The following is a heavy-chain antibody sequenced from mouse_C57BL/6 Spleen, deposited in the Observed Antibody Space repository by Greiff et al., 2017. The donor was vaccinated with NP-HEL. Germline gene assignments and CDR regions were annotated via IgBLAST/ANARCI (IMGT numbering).Heavy chain of an antibody. Sequence: EVKLQESGGGLVQPGGSMKLSCVASGFTFSNYWMNWVRQSPEKGLEWVAQIRLKSDNYATHYAESVKGRFTISSYDSKSSVYLQMNNLRAEDTGSYYCTVPPESPFAYWGQGTLVTVSA. J-gene: IGHJ3*01. CDR3: TVPPESPFAY. CDR2: IRLKSDNYAT. V-gene: IGHV6-3*01. CDR1: GFTFSNYW.